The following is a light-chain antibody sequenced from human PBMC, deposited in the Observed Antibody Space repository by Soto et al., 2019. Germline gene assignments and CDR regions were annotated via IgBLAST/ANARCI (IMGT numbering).Light chain of an antibody. CDR3: QQLDSNPPWT. Sequence: QLTQSPSSLSASVGDTVTISCRASQTIDTYLAWYQQYPGRAPKLLIYLASTLQSGVPSRFSGSGSGTDFNLTISSLQPEDFATYYCQQLDSNPPWTFGQGTRVEIK. V-gene: IGKV1-9*01. CDR1: QTIDTY. J-gene: IGKJ1*01. CDR2: LAS.